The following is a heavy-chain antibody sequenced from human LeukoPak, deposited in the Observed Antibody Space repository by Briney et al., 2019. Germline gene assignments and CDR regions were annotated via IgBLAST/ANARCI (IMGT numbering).Heavy chain of an antibody. CDR2: IYTSGST. V-gene: IGHV4-61*02. CDR3: ARDRPAYYYDSSGYP. D-gene: IGHD3-22*01. J-gene: IGHJ5*02. Sequence: SETLSLTCTVSGGSISSGSYYWSWIRQPAGKGLEWIGRIYTSGSTNYNPSLKSRVTISVDTSKNQFSLKLSSATAADTAVYYCARDRPAYYYDSSGYPWGQGTLVTVSS. CDR1: GGSISSGSYY.